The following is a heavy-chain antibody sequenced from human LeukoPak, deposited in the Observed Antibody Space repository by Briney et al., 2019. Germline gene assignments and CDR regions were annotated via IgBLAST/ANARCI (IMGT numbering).Heavy chain of an antibody. Sequence: GGSLRLSCAASGFTFSSYGMHWVRQAPDKGLEWVAVISYDGSNKYYADSVKGRFTISRDNSKNTLYLQMNSLRAEDTAVYYCAKDREMATITGTFDYWGRGTLVTVSS. CDR1: GFTFSSYG. CDR3: AKDREMATITGTFDY. CDR2: ISYDGSNK. J-gene: IGHJ4*02. D-gene: IGHD5-24*01. V-gene: IGHV3-30*18.